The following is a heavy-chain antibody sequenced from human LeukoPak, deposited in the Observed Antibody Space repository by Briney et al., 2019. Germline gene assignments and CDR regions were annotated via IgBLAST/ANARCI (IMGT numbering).Heavy chain of an antibody. CDR2: IGTAGDT. D-gene: IGHD2-2*01. CDR1: GFTFSSYD. J-gene: IGHJ6*03. V-gene: IGHV3-13*01. Sequence: GGSLRLSRAASGFTFSSYDMHWVRHAKGKGLEWVSAIGTAGDTYYPGSVKGRFTISRENAKNSLYLQMNSLRAGDTAVYYCARGSGYCSSTSCLIMDVWGKGTTVTVSS. CDR3: ARGSGYCSSTSCLIMDV.